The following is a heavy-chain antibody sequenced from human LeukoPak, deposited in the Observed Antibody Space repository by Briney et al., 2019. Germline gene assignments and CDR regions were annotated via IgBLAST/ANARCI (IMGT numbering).Heavy chain of an antibody. CDR1: GFTFSNYA. V-gene: IGHV3-64*01. J-gene: IGHJ3*02. CDR2: ISSNGGST. Sequence: GGSLRLSCAASGFTFSNYAMHWVRQAPGKGLEYVSAISSNGGSTYYANSVKGRFTISRDNSKNTLYLQMGSLRAEDMAVYYCARDAVGATTGAFEIWGQGTMVIVSS. CDR3: ARDAVGATTGAFEI. D-gene: IGHD1-26*01.